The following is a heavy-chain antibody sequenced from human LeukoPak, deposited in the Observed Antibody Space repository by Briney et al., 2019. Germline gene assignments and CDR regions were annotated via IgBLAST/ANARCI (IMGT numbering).Heavy chain of an antibody. CDR1: GFTFSDYS. J-gene: IGHJ4*02. CDR3: ARDYNYAFDN. D-gene: IGHD1-1*01. Sequence: GGSLRLSCAASGFTFSDYSMNWVRQAPGKGLEWISYIGISSGNTKYADSVKGRFTISGDNAKSSLYLEMNSLRVEDTAVYCCARDYNYAFDNSGQGTLVTVFS. CDR2: IGISSGNT. V-gene: IGHV3-48*04.